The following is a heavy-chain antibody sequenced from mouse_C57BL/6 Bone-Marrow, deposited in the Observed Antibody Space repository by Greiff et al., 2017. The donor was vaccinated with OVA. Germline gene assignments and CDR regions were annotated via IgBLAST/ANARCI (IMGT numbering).Heavy chain of an antibody. CDR1: GYTFTSYW. CDR3: ARDYDKAD. CDR2: IDPSDSYT. V-gene: IGHV1-50*01. Sequence: VQLQQPGAELVKPGASVKLSCKASGYTFTSYWMQWVKQRPGQGLEWIGEIDPSDSYTNYNQKFKGKATLTVDTSSSTAYMQLSSLTSEDSAVYYCARDYDKADWGQGTLVTVSA. D-gene: IGHD2-4*01. J-gene: IGHJ3*01.